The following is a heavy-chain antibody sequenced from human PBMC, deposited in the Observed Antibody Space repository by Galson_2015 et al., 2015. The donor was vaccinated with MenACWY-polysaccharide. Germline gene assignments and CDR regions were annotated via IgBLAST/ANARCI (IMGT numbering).Heavy chain of an antibody. D-gene: IGHD3-16*01. J-gene: IGHJ3*02. CDR1: GFTFDNYA. V-gene: IGHV3-9*01. CDR2: ISWNNSRI. CDR3: THVECVRARCSFGAAFEI. Sequence: SLRLSCAASGFTFDNYAIHWVRQAPGKGPEWVSGISWNNSRIGYADSVKGRFTISRYNAKNSLFMQMNSLRIEDTALYYCTHVECVRARCSFGAAFEIWGQGTMVTVSS.